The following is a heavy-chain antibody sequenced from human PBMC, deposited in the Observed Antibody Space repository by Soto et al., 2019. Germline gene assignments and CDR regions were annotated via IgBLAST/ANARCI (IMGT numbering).Heavy chain of an antibody. D-gene: IGHD2-15*01. CDR1: GYTFTSYG. Sequence: QVQLVQSGAEVKKPGASVKVSCKASGYTFTSYGISWVRQAPGQGLEWMGWISAYNGNTNYAQKLQGRVTMTTDTSTSPAYMELRSLRSDDTAVYYCARDGVVAATYYCYGMDVWGQGTTVTVSS. V-gene: IGHV1-18*01. J-gene: IGHJ6*02. CDR3: ARDGVVAATYYCYGMDV. CDR2: ISAYNGNT.